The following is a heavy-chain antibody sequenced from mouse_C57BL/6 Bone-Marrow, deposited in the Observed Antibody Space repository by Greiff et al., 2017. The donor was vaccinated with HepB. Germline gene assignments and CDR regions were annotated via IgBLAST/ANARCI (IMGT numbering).Heavy chain of an antibody. CDR1: DSEVFPLAY. D-gene: IGHD2-4*01. J-gene: IGHJ1*03. CDR3: ARRTYDSWYFDV. Sequence: VQLQQSGSELRSPGSSVKLSCKDFDSEVFPLAYMSWVRQKPGHGFEWIGGILPSIGRTIYGEKFEDKATLDADTLSNTAYLELNSLTSEDSAIYYCARRTYDSWYFDVWGTGTTVTVSS. V-gene: IGHV15-2*01. CDR2: ILPSIGRT.